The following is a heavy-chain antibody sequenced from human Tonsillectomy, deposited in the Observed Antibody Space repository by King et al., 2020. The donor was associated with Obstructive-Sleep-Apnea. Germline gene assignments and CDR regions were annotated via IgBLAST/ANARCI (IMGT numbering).Heavy chain of an antibody. CDR2: IYYSGST. Sequence: VQLQESGPGLVKPSQTLSLTCTVSGGSISSGDYYWNWIRQPPGKGLEWIGYIYYSGSTYYNPSLKSRVTISLDTSKNQFSLKVNSKTDADTAVYYCARKGKWLQSLPFDYWGQGTLVTVSA. CDR3: ARKGKWLQSLPFDY. D-gene: IGHD5-24*01. J-gene: IGHJ4*02. V-gene: IGHV4-30-4*01. CDR1: GGSISSGDYY.